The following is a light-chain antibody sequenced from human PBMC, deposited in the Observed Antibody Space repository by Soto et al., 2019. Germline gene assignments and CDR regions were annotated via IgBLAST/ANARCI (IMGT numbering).Light chain of an antibody. J-gene: IGKJ3*01. V-gene: IGKV3-20*01. Sequence: EIVLTQSPGTLSLSPGERATLSCRASQSVNNNYLAWYQQKAGQAPRLLIYGVSARATGIPDRFSGSGSGADLTLTINTLEPEDFAVFYCQQYSSSPFTFGPGTKVEIK. CDR1: QSVNNNY. CDR3: QQYSSSPFT. CDR2: GVS.